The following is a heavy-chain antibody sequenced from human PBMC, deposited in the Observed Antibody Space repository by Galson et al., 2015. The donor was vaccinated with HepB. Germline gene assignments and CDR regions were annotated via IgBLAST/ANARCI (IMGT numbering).Heavy chain of an antibody. V-gene: IGHV3-30-3*01. D-gene: IGHD3-16*01. Sequence: SLRLSCAASGFTFSSYAMHWVRQAPGKGLEWVAVISYDGSNKYYADSVKGRFTISRDNSKNTLYLQMNSLRAEDTAVYYCARNPVTWGGMDVWGQGTTVTVSS. CDR3: ARNPVTWGGMDV. J-gene: IGHJ6*02. CDR2: ISYDGSNK. CDR1: GFTFSSYA.